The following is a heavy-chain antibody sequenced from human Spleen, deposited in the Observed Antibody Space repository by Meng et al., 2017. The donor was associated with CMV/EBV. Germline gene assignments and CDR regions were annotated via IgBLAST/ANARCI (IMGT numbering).Heavy chain of an antibody. CDR3: ATTGDCSSTSCFDY. V-gene: IGHV3-21*04. D-gene: IGHD2-2*01. CDR1: GFTFFTYA. J-gene: IGHJ4*02. CDR2: ISSSSSYI. Sequence: GESLKISCTASGFTFFTYAMSWVRLAPGKGLEWVSSISSSSSYIYYADSVKGRFTISRDNAKNSLYLQMNSLRAEDTAVYYCATTGDCSSTSCFDYWGQGTLVTVSS.